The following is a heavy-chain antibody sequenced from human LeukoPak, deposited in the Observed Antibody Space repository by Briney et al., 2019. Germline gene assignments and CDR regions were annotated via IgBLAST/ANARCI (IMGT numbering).Heavy chain of an antibody. CDR1: GLSVSSTF. CDR2: VFGGGGT. D-gene: IGHD3-22*01. J-gene: IGHJ4*02. CDR3: ARTYTNNAGYYLY. V-gene: IGHV3-53*01. Sequence: PGGSLRLSCAASGLSVSSTFMSWVRQTPGKGLEWVSSVFGGGGTRYADSVMGRVTISRDNSKSTLYLQMNSLRAEDTAVYYCARTYTNNAGYYLYWGQGTLVTVSS.